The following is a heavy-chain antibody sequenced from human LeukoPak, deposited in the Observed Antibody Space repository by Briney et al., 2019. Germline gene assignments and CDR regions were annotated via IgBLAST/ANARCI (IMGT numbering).Heavy chain of an antibody. CDR1: NGSFSGYY. D-gene: IGHD3-9*01. Sequence: SETLSLTCAVYNGSFSGYYWTWIRQPPGKGLEWIGEINHSGSTNYNPSLKSRVTIPVDTSKNQFSLKLTSVIAADTAVYYCARVHGYYDILTGYYRYYFDYWGQGTLVTVSS. CDR2: INHSGST. CDR3: ARVHGYYDILTGYYRYYFDY. J-gene: IGHJ4*02. V-gene: IGHV4-34*01.